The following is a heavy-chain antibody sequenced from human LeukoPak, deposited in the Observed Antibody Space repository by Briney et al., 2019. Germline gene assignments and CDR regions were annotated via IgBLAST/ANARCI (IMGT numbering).Heavy chain of an antibody. CDR2: IDYRGST. Sequence: NPSETLSLTCTVSGGSISTYYWSWIRQPPGKGLEWIAYIDYRGSTTYKPSLRSRVTISVDTSRNQFSLKLSSVTAADTAVYYCARSRSGYSYDHAAFEIWGQGTMVTVSS. J-gene: IGHJ3*02. CDR3: ARSRSGYSYDHAAFEI. CDR1: GGSISTYY. V-gene: IGHV4-59*01. D-gene: IGHD5-18*01.